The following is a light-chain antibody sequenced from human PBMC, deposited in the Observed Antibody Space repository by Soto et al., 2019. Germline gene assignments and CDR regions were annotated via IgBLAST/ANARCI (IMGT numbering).Light chain of an antibody. Sequence: QSVLTQPASVSGSPGQSITISCTGTSSDVGGYNYVSWFQQYPGKAPTLLIYEVTFRPSGVSSRFSGSKSGNTASLTISGLQTEDEADYYCGSYASATLIFGGGTKLTVL. J-gene: IGLJ2*01. CDR2: EVT. CDR3: GSYASATLI. V-gene: IGLV2-14*01. CDR1: SSDVGGYNY.